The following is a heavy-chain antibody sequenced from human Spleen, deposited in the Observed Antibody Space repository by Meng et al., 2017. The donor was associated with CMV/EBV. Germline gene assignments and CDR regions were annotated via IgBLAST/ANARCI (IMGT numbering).Heavy chain of an antibody. CDR3: ARIERRRTLTYCRSACSTIDS. D-gene: IGHD2-21*02. Sequence: WSWVRPGPGSGVQWLGEIYHSGPTNYTPYLTRRVPISVAKFKNQSSLTLGSVPAADTAVDYCARIERRRTLTYCRSACSTIDSWGQGTLVTVSS. V-gene: IGHV4-4*02. J-gene: IGHJ4*02. CDR2: IYHSGPT.